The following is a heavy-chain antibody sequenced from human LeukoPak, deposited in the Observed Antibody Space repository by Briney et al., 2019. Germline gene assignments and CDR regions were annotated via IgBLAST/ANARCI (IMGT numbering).Heavy chain of an antibody. Sequence: SETLSLTCTVSGGSISSYYWSWIRQPPGKGLEWIGYIYYSGSTNYNPSLKSRVTISFYTSKNQFSLKLSSVTAADTAVYYCARRYRSGITSSPVWYFDLWGRGTLVTVSS. CDR1: GGSISSYY. V-gene: IGHV4-59*08. CDR3: ARRYRSGITSSPVWYFDL. J-gene: IGHJ2*01. D-gene: IGHD3-10*01. CDR2: IYYSGST.